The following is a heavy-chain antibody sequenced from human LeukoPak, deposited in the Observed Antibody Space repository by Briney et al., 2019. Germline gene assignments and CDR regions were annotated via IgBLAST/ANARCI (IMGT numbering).Heavy chain of an antibody. D-gene: IGHD2-21*01. CDR2: ISGSGDST. Sequence: GGSLRLSCVASGFTLRSYVMNWVRQTPGKGLEWVSSISGSGDSTFYADSVKGRFSISRDNSKNTLYLQVNGLRTEDTAVYFCAKAPVTSCRGAYCYPFDSWGQGTLVTVSS. CDR3: AKAPVTSCRGAYCYPFDS. CDR1: GFTLRSYV. J-gene: IGHJ4*02. V-gene: IGHV3-23*01.